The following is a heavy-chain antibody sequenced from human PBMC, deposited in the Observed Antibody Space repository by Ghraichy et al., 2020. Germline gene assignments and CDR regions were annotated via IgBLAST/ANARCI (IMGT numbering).Heavy chain of an antibody. CDR3: ARDAWRYYYDSSGYADFDY. Sequence: GESLNISCAASGFTFSSYSMNWVRQAPGKGLEWVSYISSSSSTIYYADSVKGRFTISRDNAKNSLYLQMNSLRDEDTAVYYCARDAWRYYYDSSGYADFDYWGQGTLVTVSS. V-gene: IGHV3-48*02. CDR1: GFTFSSYS. D-gene: IGHD3-22*01. CDR2: ISSSSSTI. J-gene: IGHJ4*02.